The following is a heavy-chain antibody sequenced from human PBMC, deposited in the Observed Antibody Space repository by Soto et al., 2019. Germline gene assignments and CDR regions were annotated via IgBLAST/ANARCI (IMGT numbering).Heavy chain of an antibody. Sequence: QITLKESGPTLVKPTQTLTLTYTFSGFSLSTSGVGVGWIRQPPGKALEWLALIYWDDDKRYSPSLKSRLTITKDTSKNQVVLTMTNMDPVDTATYYCALGITGTNFDYWGQGTLVTVSS. D-gene: IGHD1-20*01. V-gene: IGHV2-5*02. J-gene: IGHJ4*02. CDR2: IYWDDDK. CDR1: GFSLSTSGVG. CDR3: ALGITGTNFDY.